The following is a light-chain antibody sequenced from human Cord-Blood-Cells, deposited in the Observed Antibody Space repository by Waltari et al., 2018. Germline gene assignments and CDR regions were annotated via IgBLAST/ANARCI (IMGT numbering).Light chain of an antibody. J-gene: IGKJ2*01. Sequence: AIQLTQSTSSLSASVGDRVNITSRASPGISSALAWYQPKPGQAPKLLIYDASSLESGVPARFSGSGSGTDFTLTISSLQPEDFATYYCQQFNSYQYTFGQGTKLEIK. CDR3: QQFNSYQYT. CDR1: PGISSA. V-gene: IGKV1-13*02. CDR2: DAS.